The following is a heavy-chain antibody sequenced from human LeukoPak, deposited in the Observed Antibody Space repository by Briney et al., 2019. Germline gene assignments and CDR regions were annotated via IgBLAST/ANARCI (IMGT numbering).Heavy chain of an antibody. CDR1: GASVSSGGYY. J-gene: IGHJ4*02. CDR3: ARRGGSGRSFDY. CDR2: IYYSEST. Sequence: PSETLSLTCTVSGASVSSGGYYWSWIRQPPGKGLEWIGYIYYSESTNFNPSLKSRVTISVDTSKNQFSLKVSSVTAADTAVYYCARRGGSGRSFDYWGQGTLVTVSS. D-gene: IGHD3-10*01. V-gene: IGHV4-61*08.